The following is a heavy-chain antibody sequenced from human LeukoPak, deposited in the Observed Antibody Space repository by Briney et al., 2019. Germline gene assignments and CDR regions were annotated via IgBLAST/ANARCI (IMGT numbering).Heavy chain of an antibody. D-gene: IGHD6-13*01. V-gene: IGHV1-8*03. CDR3: ARGGDIYSSSWYGY. CDR2: MNPNSGNT. J-gene: IGHJ4*02. Sequence: ASVKVSCKASGYTFTSYDINWVRQATGQGLEWMGWMNPNSGNTGYAQKFQGRVTITRNTSISTAYMELSSLRSEDTAVYHCARGGDIYSSSWYGYWGQGTLVTVSS. CDR1: GYTFTSYD.